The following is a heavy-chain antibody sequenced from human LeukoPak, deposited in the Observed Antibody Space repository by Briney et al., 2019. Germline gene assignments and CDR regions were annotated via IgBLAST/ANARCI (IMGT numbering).Heavy chain of an antibody. V-gene: IGHV3-30*03. CDR2: ISYDGSNK. Sequence: GGSLRLSCAASGFIFNNYGMHWVRQAPGKGLEWVAVISYDGSNKYYVDSVKGRFTISRDNSKNTLYLQMNSLRAEDTAVYYCARHKATQYYYDSSGYPLDYWGQGTLVTVSP. CDR1: GFIFNNYG. CDR3: ARHKATQYYYDSSGYPLDY. J-gene: IGHJ4*02. D-gene: IGHD3-22*01.